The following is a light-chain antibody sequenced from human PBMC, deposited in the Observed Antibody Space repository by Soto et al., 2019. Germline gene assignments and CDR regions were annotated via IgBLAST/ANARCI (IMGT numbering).Light chain of an antibody. CDR1: SSNIGSNT. J-gene: IGLJ7*01. V-gene: IGLV1-44*01. CDR3: SAWDDSLNGAV. Sequence: QSVLTQPPSASGTPGQRVTISCSGSSSNIGSNTVNWYQQLPGTAPKLLIYSNNQRHSGVPDRFSGYKSGTSASLAISGLQSEDEADYYCSAWDDSLNGAVFGGGTQLTVL. CDR2: SNN.